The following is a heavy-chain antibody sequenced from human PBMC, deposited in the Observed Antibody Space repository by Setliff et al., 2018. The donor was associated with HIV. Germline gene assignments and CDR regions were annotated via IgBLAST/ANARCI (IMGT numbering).Heavy chain of an antibody. CDR2: INPHRGGT. CDR1: GYSFTAYY. Sequence: ASVKVSCKASGYSFTAYYMHWVRQAPGQGLEWMGWINPHRGGTNYAQKFQGRATMTRDTSINTAYMELTRRGSDDTAVYFCARETKNDGFDYWGQGTLVTVSS. CDR3: ARETKNDGFDY. J-gene: IGHJ4*02. V-gene: IGHV1-2*02. D-gene: IGHD1-1*01.